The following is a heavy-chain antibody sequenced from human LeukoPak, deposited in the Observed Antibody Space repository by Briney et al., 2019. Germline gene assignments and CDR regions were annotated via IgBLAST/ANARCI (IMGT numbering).Heavy chain of an antibody. CDR2: IYYSGST. V-gene: IGHV4-59*01. J-gene: IGHJ5*02. CDR3: AREGSEYSPLNWFDP. D-gene: IGHD3-10*01. CDR1: GGSISSYY. Sequence: PSETLSLTCTVSGGSISSYYWSWIRQPPGKGLEWIGYIYYSGSTNYNPSLKSRVTISVDTSKNQFSLKLSSVTAADTAVYYCAREGSEYSPLNWFDPWGQGTLVTVSS.